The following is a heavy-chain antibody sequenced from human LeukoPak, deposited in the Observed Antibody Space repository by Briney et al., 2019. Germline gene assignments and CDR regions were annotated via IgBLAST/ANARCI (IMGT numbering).Heavy chain of an antibody. CDR1: GFTFRDFG. D-gene: IGHD6-19*01. CDR2: INGGGDST. CDR3: AKLAGSSGWLFDY. Sequence: PGGSLRLSCAASGFTFRDFGMNWVRQTPEKGLEWISHINGGGDSTHYADSVKGRFTISRDNSKNTLYLQMNSLRAEDTAVYYCAKLAGSSGWLFDYWGQGTLVTVSS. J-gene: IGHJ4*02. V-gene: IGHV3-23*01.